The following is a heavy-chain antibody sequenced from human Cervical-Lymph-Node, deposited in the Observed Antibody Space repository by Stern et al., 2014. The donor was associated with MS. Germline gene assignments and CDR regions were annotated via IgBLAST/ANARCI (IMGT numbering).Heavy chain of an antibody. D-gene: IGHD2-21*01. CDR3: ARWSVACDS. V-gene: IGHV5-51*03. Sequence: EVQLVESGAEGRKPGDSLKISCKTSGYRFINNWIAWVRQVPGKGLEWIGIIYPGDSDIRYSPSFQGHVTISVDKSISTAYLQWSSLKASDTAVYYCARWSVACDSWGQGALITVSS. J-gene: IGHJ4*02. CDR2: IYPGDSDI. CDR1: GYRFINNW.